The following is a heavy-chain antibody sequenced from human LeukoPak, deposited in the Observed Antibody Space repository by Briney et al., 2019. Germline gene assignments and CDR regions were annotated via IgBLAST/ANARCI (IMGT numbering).Heavy chain of an antibody. V-gene: IGHV1-69*05. D-gene: IGHD4-17*01. Sequence: SVKVSCKASGGTFSSYAISWVRQAPGQGLEWMGGIIPIFGTANYAQKFQGRVTMTRDMSTSTVYMELSSLRSEDTAVYYCARGTTVTTYGDAFDIWGQGTMVTVSS. CDR2: IIPIFGTA. CDR1: GGTFSSYA. CDR3: ARGTTVTTYGDAFDI. J-gene: IGHJ3*02.